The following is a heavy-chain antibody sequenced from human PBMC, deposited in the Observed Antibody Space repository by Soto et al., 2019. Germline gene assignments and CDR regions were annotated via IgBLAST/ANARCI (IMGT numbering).Heavy chain of an antibody. Sequence: SETLSLTCTVSGGSISSGDYYWSWIRQPPGKGLEWIGYIYYSGSTYYNPSLKSRVTISVDTSKNQFSLKLSSVTAADTAVYYCARGPAAMFDYYYYGMDVWGQGTTVTVSS. V-gene: IGHV4-30-4*01. CDR3: ARGPAAMFDYYYYGMDV. CDR2: IYYSGST. J-gene: IGHJ6*02. D-gene: IGHD2-2*01. CDR1: GGSISSGDYY.